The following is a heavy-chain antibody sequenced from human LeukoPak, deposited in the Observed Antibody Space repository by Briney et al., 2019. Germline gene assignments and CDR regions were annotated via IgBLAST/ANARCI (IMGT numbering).Heavy chain of an antibody. J-gene: IGHJ4*02. CDR1: GFTVSRNY. CDR2: IYSDDNT. CDR3: ASLEGWFQL. D-gene: IGHD3-10*01. Sequence: GGSLRLSCAASGFTVSRNYMSWVRQPPGKGLEWVSVIYSDDNTYYADFVKGRFTISRDDSKNTLFLQMNSLRVEDTAVYYCASLEGWFQLWGQGTPVTVSS. V-gene: IGHV3-53*01.